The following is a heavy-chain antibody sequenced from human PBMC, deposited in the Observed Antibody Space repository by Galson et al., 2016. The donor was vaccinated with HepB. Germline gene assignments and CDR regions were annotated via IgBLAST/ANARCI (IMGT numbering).Heavy chain of an antibody. CDR3: ARARSRGWSDAFDY. D-gene: IGHD6-19*01. V-gene: IGHV6-1*01. CDR1: GDSVSSNSAA. J-gene: IGHJ4*02. Sequence: CAISGDSVSSNSAAWNWFRQSTSRGLEWLGRTYYRSKWHNDYRLSLKTRININADTSRNEVSLQLKSVTLEDTAVYYCARARSRGWSDAFDYWGQGTLVTISS. CDR2: TYYRSKWHN.